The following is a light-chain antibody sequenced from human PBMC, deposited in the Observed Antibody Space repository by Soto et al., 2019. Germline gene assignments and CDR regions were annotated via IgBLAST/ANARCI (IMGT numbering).Light chain of an antibody. CDR3: QQSYSTLWT. Sequence: DIPMTQSPFSLSASVGDRVTITCRASQSITTYLNWYQQKPGKAPNLLIYAASSLQSGVPSRFSGSGSGTDFTLTISSLQPEDFATYYCQQSYSTLWTFGQGTKVEIK. CDR2: AAS. CDR1: QSITTY. J-gene: IGKJ1*01. V-gene: IGKV1-39*01.